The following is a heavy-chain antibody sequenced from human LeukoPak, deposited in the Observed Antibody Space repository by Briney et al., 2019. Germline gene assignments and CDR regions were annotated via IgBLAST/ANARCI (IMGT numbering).Heavy chain of an antibody. J-gene: IGHJ5*02. D-gene: IGHD2-8*02. CDR2: ISAYNGNT. CDR3: ARDLRIGGSLVDWFDP. Sequence: ASVKVSCKASGYTFTSYGISWVRQAPGQGLEWMGWISAYNGNTNYAQKLQGRVTMTTDTSTSTAYMELRSLRSDGTAVYYCARDLRIGGSLVDWFDPWGQGTLVTVSS. V-gene: IGHV1-18*04. CDR1: GYTFTSYG.